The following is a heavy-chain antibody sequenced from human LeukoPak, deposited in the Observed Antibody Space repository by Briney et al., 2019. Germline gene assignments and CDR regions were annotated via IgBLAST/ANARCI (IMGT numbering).Heavy chain of an antibody. D-gene: IGHD3-22*01. Sequence: PSETLSLTCTVSGGSISSSSYYWGWIRQPPGKGLEWIGSIYYSGSTNYNPSLKSRVTISVDTSKNQFSLKLSSVTAADTAVYYCARTVALYYYDSSGFPGAFDIWGQGTMVTVSS. J-gene: IGHJ3*02. CDR3: ARTVALYYYDSSGFPGAFDI. CDR2: IYYSGST. V-gene: IGHV4-39*07. CDR1: GGSISSSSYY.